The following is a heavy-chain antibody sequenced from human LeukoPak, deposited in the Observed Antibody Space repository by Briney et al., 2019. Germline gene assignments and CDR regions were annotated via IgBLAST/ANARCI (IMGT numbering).Heavy chain of an antibody. Sequence: ASMKVSCKASGYTFTVNFIHWVRQAPGQGLEWMGRINPNSGATDYAQKFQGRVTMTRDTSISTAYMELSSLKSDDTAVYYCAKIGSSHDFDYWGQGTLITVSS. V-gene: IGHV1-2*06. CDR3: AKIGSSHDFDY. CDR2: INPNSGAT. D-gene: IGHD1-26*01. CDR1: GYTFTVNF. J-gene: IGHJ4*02.